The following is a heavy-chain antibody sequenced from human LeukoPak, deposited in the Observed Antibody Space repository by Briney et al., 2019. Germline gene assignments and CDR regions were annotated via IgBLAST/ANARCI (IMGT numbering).Heavy chain of an antibody. CDR2: ISGSGGST. Sequence: GGSLRLSCAASGFTFTSYAMNWVRQAPGKGLEWVSTISGSGGSTYYADSVKGRFTISRDNSKNTLYLQMNSLRAEDTAVYYCARGPGSSSYYFDYWGQGTLVTVSS. J-gene: IGHJ4*02. CDR3: ARGPGSSSYYFDY. CDR1: GFTFTSYA. D-gene: IGHD6-13*01. V-gene: IGHV3-23*01.